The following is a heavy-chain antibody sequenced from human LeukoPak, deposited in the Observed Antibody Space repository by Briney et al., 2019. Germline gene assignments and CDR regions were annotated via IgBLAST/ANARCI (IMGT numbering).Heavy chain of an antibody. Sequence: SETLSLTCTVSGYSISSGYYWGWIRQPPGKGLEWIGSIYHSGSTYYNPSLKSRVTISVDTSKNQFSLKLSSVTAADTAVYYRARGVGMITFGGVIVESGGYWYFDLWGRGTLVTVSS. CDR3: ARGVGMITFGGVIVESGGYWYFDL. J-gene: IGHJ2*01. CDR2: IYHSGST. V-gene: IGHV4-38-2*02. D-gene: IGHD3-16*02. CDR1: GYSISSGYY.